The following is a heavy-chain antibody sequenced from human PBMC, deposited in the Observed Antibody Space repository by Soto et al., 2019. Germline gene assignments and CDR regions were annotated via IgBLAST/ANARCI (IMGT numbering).Heavy chain of an antibody. J-gene: IGHJ6*02. D-gene: IGHD2-2*01. Sequence: PGESLKISCRGSGYSFTIYWISWVRQMPGKGLEWMGRIDPSDSYTNYSPSFQGHVTISADKSISTAYLQWSILKASDTAMYYCARLXVVIPAANSPFIYGMDVWGQGTTVTVSS. V-gene: IGHV5-10-1*01. CDR1: GYSFTIYW. CDR2: IDPSDSYT. CDR3: ARLXVVIPAANSPFIYGMDV.